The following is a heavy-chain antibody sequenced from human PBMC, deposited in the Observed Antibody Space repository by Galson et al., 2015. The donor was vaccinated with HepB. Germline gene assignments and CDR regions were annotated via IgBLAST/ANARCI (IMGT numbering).Heavy chain of an antibody. D-gene: IGHD3-3*01. Sequence: SLRLSCAASGFTFSSYAMHWVRQAPGKGLEWVAVISYDGSNKYYADSAKGRFTISRDNSKNTLYLQMNSLRAEDTAVYYCARDLLEWLPSYYYYGMDVWGPGTTVTVSS. CDR1: GFTFSSYA. J-gene: IGHJ6*02. V-gene: IGHV3-30-3*01. CDR2: ISYDGSNK. CDR3: ARDLLEWLPSYYYYGMDV.